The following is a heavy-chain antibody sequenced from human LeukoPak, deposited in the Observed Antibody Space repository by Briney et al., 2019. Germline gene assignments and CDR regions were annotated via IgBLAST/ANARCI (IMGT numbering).Heavy chain of an antibody. CDR3: AKANSRFIVVVPAATPDY. Sequence: GGSLRLSCAASGFTFSSYAMSWVRQAPGKGLEWVAFIRYDGSNKYYADSVKGRFTISRDNSKNTLYLQMNSLRAEDTAVYYCAKANSRFIVVVPAATPDYWGQGTLVTVSS. D-gene: IGHD2-2*01. V-gene: IGHV3-30*02. CDR2: IRYDGSNK. J-gene: IGHJ4*02. CDR1: GFTFSSYA.